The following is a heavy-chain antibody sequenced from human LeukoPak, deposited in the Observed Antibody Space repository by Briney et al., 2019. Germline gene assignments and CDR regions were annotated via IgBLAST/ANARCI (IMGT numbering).Heavy chain of an antibody. Sequence: PSETLSLTCAVYGGSFSGYYWSWIRQPPGKGLEWIGEINHSGSTNYNPSLKSRVTISVDTSKNQFSLKLSSVTAANTAVYYCARARDYHYDFPYYYYMDVWGKGTTVTVSS. CDR2: INHSGST. J-gene: IGHJ6*03. CDR1: GGSFSGYY. V-gene: IGHV4-34*01. CDR3: ARARDYHYDFPYYYYMDV. D-gene: IGHD3-3*01.